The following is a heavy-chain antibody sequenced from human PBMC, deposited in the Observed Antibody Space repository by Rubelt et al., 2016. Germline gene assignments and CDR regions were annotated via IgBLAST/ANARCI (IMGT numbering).Heavy chain of an antibody. V-gene: IGHV4-59*01. D-gene: IGHD6-19*01. J-gene: IGHJ4*02. Sequence: YNPSLKSRVTISVDTSKTQFSLKLSSVTAADTAVYYCARDSSGWYGRYYFDYWGQGTLVTVSS. CDR3: ARDSSGWYGRYYFDY.